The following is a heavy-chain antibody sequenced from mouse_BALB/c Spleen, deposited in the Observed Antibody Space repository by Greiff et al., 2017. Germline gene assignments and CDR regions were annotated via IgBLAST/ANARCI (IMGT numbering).Heavy chain of an antibody. CDR2: ISYDGSN. V-gene: IGHV3-6*02. CDR3: ARDGIDYGSSYLFAY. J-gene: IGHJ3*01. CDR1: GYSITSGYY. Sequence: EVKLQESGPGLVKPSQSLSLTCSVTGYSITSGYYWNWIRQFPGNKLEWMGYISYDGSNNYNPSLKNRISITRDTSKNQFFLQLNSVTTEDTATYYCARDGIDYGSSYLFAYWGQGTLVTVSA. D-gene: IGHD1-1*01.